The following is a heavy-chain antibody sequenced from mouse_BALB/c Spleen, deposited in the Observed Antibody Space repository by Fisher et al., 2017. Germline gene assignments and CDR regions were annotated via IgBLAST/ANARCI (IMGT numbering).Heavy chain of an antibody. Sequence: KFKGKATLTADKSSSTAYMQLSSLTSEDTAVYYCAVRGNGLDYWGQGTSVTVS. CDR3: AVRGNGLDY. V-gene: IGHV1-4*01. J-gene: IGHJ4*01. D-gene: IGHD3-2*02.